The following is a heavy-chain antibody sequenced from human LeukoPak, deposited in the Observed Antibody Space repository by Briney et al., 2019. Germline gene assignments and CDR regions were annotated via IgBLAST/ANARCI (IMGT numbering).Heavy chain of an antibody. CDR1: GGTFSSYA. CDR2: IIPIFGTA. V-gene: IGHV1-69*05. CDR3: AVEMATISYYFDY. J-gene: IGHJ4*02. D-gene: IGHD5-24*01. Sequence: GSSVKVSCKASGGTFSSYAIGWVRQAPGQGLEWMGRIIPIFGTANYAQKFQGRVTITTDESTSTAYMELSSLRSEDTAVYYCAVEMATISYYFDYWGQGTLVTVSS.